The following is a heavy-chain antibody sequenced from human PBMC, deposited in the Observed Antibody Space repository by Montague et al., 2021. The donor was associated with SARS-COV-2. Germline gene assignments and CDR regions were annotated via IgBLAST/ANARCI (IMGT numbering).Heavy chain of an antibody. CDR2: IYYSGTT. J-gene: IGHJ4*02. V-gene: IGHV4-39*01. CDR1: GGSISSSNYY. D-gene: IGHD6-13*01. Sequence: SETLSLTCTVSGGSISSSNYYWGWIRQPPGKGLEWIGSIYYSGTTYYNPSLQSRVTISVDTSKKQFSLKLSSVTAADTAVYYCARETYTSSWFQQFDYWGQGTLVTVSP. CDR3: ARETYTSSWFQQFDY.